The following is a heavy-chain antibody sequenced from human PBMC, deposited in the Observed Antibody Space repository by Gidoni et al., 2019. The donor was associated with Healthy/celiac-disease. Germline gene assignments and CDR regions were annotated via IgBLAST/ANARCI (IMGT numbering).Heavy chain of an antibody. CDR2: ISATGNTV. V-gene: IGHV3-48*02. J-gene: IGHJ4*02. CDR3: TRGPVTRIPRFDF. D-gene: IGHD4-17*01. CDR1: GFRFTTYT. Sequence: EVQLVESGRGSVQPGESLRLSGAASGFRFTTYTMNWVRQAPGRGLALVSHISATGNTVAYADSVKGRFTISRDNDKNSVFLQMNNLRDEDSAVYFCTRGPVTRIPRFDFWGQGTLATVSS.